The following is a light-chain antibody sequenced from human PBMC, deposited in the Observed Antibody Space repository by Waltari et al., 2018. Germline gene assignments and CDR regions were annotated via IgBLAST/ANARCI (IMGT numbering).Light chain of an antibody. V-gene: IGKV3-20*01. CDR2: GAS. CDR3: QQYGSSPRT. Sequence: IALMQSPGTLSLSPGERATLSCRASQSVSSSYLAWYQQKPGQAPRLLIYGASSRATGIPDRFSGSGSGTDFTLTISRLEPEDFAVYYCQQYGSSPRTFGQGTKVEIK. J-gene: IGKJ1*01. CDR1: QSVSSSY.